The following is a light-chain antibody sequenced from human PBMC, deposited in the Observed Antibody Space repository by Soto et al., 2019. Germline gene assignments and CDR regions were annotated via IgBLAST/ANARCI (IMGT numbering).Light chain of an antibody. V-gene: IGKV3-15*01. Sequence: ETVMTQSPATLSLSPWEGATLACRASQSVSSNLAWYQQKPGQAPRLLIYGASTRATGIPARFSGSGSGTEFTLTISSLQSEDFAVYYCQQYKNWPPITFGQGTRLEI. CDR3: QQYKNWPPIT. J-gene: IGKJ5*01. CDR2: GAS. CDR1: QSVSSN.